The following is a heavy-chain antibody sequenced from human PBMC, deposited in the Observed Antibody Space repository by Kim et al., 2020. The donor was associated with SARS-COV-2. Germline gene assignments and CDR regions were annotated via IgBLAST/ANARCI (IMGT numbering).Heavy chain of an antibody. CDR1: GFTFSSYA. Sequence: GGSLRLSCAASGFTFSSYAMSWVRQAPGKGLEWVSAISGGGSNTYYADSVKGRFTISRDNSKNTLYLQMNSLRAEDTAVYYCAKHFGIQLWSVTTYYFDYWGQGTLVTVSS. D-gene: IGHD5-18*01. CDR2: ISGGGSNT. CDR3: AKHFGIQLWSVTTYYFDY. J-gene: IGHJ4*02. V-gene: IGHV3-23*01.